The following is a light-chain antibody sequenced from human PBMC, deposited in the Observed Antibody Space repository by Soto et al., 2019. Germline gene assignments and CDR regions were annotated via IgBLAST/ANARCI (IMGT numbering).Light chain of an antibody. CDR2: TAS. Sequence: DIQMTQSPSSLSASVGDRVTITCRASQSISTYLNWYQQKPGTAPNLLIYTASSLQGGVPSRFSGSGSGTDVTLTINSLQPEDFATYYCQQRYSTPYTFGQGTKLEIK. J-gene: IGKJ2*01. CDR3: QQRYSTPYT. CDR1: QSISTY. V-gene: IGKV1-39*01.